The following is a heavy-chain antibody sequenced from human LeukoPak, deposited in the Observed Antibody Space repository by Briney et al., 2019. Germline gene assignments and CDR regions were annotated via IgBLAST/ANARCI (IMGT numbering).Heavy chain of an antibody. J-gene: IGHJ3*02. V-gene: IGHV3-30*04. CDR3: ARDYYVWGSSNPRGAFDI. D-gene: IGHD3-16*01. CDR1: GFTVGSDY. CDR2: IRYDGSNE. Sequence: PGGSLRLSCAASGFTVGSDYISWVRQAPGKGLEWVAFIRYDGSNEYYADSVKGRFTISRDKSKNTLSLQMNSLRAEDTAVYYCARDYYVWGSSNPRGAFDIWGQGTMVIVSS.